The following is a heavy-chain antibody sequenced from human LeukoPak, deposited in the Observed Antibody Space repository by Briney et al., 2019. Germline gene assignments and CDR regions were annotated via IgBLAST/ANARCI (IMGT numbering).Heavy chain of an antibody. CDR2: IGGRDGST. CDR3: AREPGPGYFDY. J-gene: IGHJ4*02. Sequence: GGSLRLSCAASGFTFSSYGMSWVRQAPGKGLEWVSAIGGRDGSTYYADSVKGRFTISRDNSRNTLYLQMNSLRAEDTAVYYCAREPGPGYFDYWGQGTLVTVSS. V-gene: IGHV3-23*01. CDR1: GFTFSSYG. D-gene: IGHD1-14*01.